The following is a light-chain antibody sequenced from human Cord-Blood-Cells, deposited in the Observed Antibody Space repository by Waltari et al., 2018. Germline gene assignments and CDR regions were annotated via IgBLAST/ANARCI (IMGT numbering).Light chain of an antibody. J-gene: IGLJ2*01. CDR2: EVS. CDR3: SSYTSSSTLVV. CDR1: SSDVGGYNY. V-gene: IGLV2-14*01. Sequence: QSALTQPASVSGSPGQSITISCTGTSSDVGGYNYVSWYQQHPGKAPKLMIYEVSNRPTGVSNRFSGSTSSNTASLTISGLQAEDEADYYCSSYTSSSTLVVFGGGTKLTVL.